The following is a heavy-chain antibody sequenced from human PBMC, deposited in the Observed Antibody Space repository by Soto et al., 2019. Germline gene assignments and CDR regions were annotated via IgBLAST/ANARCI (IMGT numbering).Heavy chain of an antibody. CDR3: TRARSF. J-gene: IGHJ4*02. CDR1: VGSVTSGNHN. V-gene: IGHV4-61*01. CDR2: MYDNGRT. Sequence: SETLSLTCTVSVGSVTSGNHNWTWVRQPPGKRLEWIGYMYDNGRTEYNPSLKSRVTISVDTSKNQFSLNLNSVTAADTAVYYCTRARSFWGQGTLVTRLL. D-gene: IGHD3-16*02.